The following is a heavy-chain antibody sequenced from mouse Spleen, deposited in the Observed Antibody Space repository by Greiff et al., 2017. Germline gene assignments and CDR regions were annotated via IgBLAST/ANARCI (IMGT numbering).Heavy chain of an antibody. V-gene: IGHV1S41*01. CDR1: GYTFTSYW. D-gene: IGHD2-10*02. CDR3: ARRGYENAMDY. CDR2: IAPGSGST. J-gene: IGHJ4*01. Sequence: DLVKPGASVKLSCKASGYTFTSYWINWIKQRPGQGLEWIGRIAPGSGSTYYNEMFKGKATLTVDTSSSTAYIQLSSLSSEDSAVYFCARRGYENAMDYWGQGTSVTVSS.